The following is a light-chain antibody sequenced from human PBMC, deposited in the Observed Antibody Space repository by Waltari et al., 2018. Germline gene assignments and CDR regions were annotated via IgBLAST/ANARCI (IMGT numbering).Light chain of an antibody. V-gene: IGLV1-40*01. CDR3: QSYDSSLSGSYVV. CDR2: GNS. CDR1: SSNTGAGYD. J-gene: IGLJ2*01. Sequence: QSVLTPPPSVSGAPGQRVTISCTGSSSNTGAGYDVHWYQQLPGTAPKLLIYGNSNRPSGVPDRFSGSKSGTSASLAITGLQAEDEAEYYCQSYDSSLSGSYVVFGGGTKLTVL.